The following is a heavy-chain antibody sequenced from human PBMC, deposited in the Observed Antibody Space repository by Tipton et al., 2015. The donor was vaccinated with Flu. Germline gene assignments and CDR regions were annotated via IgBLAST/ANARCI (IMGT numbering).Heavy chain of an antibody. V-gene: IGHV3-74*01. CDR2: LNPEGYYA. D-gene: IGHD5-18*01. CDR3: TRDSYRPTALGYYYYYGMDV. CDR1: GFTFSNYW. Sequence: GSLRLSCAASGFTFSNYWVHWVRQAPGKGLEWVARLNPEGYYANYTESVKGRFTISRDNAKNTLYLQMNSLRVGDTAVYYCTRDSYRPTALGYYYYYGMDVWGQGTTVTVSS. J-gene: IGHJ6*02.